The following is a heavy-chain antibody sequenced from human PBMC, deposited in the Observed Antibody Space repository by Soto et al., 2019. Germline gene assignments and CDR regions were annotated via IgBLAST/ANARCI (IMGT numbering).Heavy chain of an antibody. CDR1: GYTFTRYV. V-gene: IGHV1-69*13. D-gene: IGHD1-7*01. J-gene: IGHJ5*02. Sequence: ASVKVSCKASGYTFTRYVISWVRQAPGQGLEWMGGIIPIFGTANYAQKFQGRVTITADESTSTAYMELSSLRSEDTAVYYCARVWLELYYLNWFEPWGQGTLVTVSS. CDR2: IIPIFGTA. CDR3: ARVWLELYYLNWFEP.